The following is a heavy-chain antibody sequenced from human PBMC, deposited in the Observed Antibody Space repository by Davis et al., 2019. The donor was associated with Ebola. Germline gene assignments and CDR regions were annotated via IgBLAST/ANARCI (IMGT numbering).Heavy chain of an antibody. CDR1: GYSFSTKY. CDR2: INPFDGTT. D-gene: IGHD2-21*02. CDR3: AIVTMT. V-gene: IGHV1-46*01. Sequence: ASVKVSCKTSGYSFSTKYLNWVRQAPGQGLEWMGVINPFDGTTTYAQKFQGRVTMTRDTSTKTVYLELSNLRSEDTAVYFCAIVTMTWGQGTLVTVSS. J-gene: IGHJ4*02.